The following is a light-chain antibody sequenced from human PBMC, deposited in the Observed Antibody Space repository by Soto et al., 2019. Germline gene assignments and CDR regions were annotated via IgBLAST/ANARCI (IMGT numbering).Light chain of an antibody. CDR3: QQYGSSPRT. CDR2: GAS. J-gene: IGKJ1*01. CDR1: QSVSINF. V-gene: IGKV3-20*01. Sequence: IGLTQSPGTLSLSPGERATLSCRASQSVSINFLAWYQQRPGQAPRLLIYGASNRATGIPDRFSGSGSGTDFTLTISRLEPEDFAVYYCQQYGSSPRTFGQGTKVDIK.